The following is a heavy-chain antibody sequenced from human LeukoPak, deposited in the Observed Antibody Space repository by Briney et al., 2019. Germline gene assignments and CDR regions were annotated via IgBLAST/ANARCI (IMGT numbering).Heavy chain of an antibody. CDR3: AKDRLTLCCSSTSCSGGGWFDP. V-gene: IGHV3-23*01. Sequence: GGSLRLSCAASGFTFSSYAMSWVRQAPGKGLEWVSAISGSGGSTYYADSVKGRFTISRDNSKNTLYLQMNSLRAEDTAVYYCAKDRLTLCCSSTSCSGGGWFDPWGQGTLVTVSS. J-gene: IGHJ5*02. D-gene: IGHD2-2*01. CDR1: GFTFSSYA. CDR2: ISGSGGST.